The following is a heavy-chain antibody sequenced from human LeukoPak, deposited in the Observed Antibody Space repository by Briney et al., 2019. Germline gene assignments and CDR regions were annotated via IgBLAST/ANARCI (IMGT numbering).Heavy chain of an antibody. CDR2: INHSGST. D-gene: IGHD5-24*01. CDR1: GGSFSGYY. V-gene: IGHV4-34*01. J-gene: IGHJ6*03. CDR3: ARGRGRDGYNRPRYYYYYYMDV. Sequence: SETLSLTCAVYGGSFSGYYWSWIRQPPGKGLEWIGEINHSGSTNYNPSLKSRVTISVDTSKNQFSLKLSSVTAADTAVYYCARGRGRDGYNRPRYYYYYYMDVWGKGTTVTVSS.